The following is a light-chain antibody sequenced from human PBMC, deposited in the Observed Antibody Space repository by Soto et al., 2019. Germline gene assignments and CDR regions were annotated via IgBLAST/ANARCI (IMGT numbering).Light chain of an antibody. CDR1: SIDIGGYNY. J-gene: IGLJ2*01. V-gene: IGLV2-14*01. CDR3: SSFRSTTTR. Sequence: QSVLTQPASVSGSPGQSITISCTGTSIDIGGYNYVSWYQQHPGKAPKLMIYEVSNRPSGVSNRFSGSKSGNTASLTISGLQADDEADYYCSSFRSTTTRFGGGTKLTVL. CDR2: EVS.